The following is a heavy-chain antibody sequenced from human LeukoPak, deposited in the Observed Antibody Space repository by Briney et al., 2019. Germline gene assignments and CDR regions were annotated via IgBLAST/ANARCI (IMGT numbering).Heavy chain of an antibody. D-gene: IGHD4-17*01. J-gene: IGHJ4*01. V-gene: IGHV3-7*01. CDR1: GFIFSGYW. Sequence: GGSLRLSCAASGFIFSGYWMHWVRQAPGKGLEWVANIKQDGTEKYYVDSVKGRFTISRDNSKKSLYLQMNTLRAEDTAVYYCTTGGVTTVTAWGQGTLVTVSS. CDR3: TTGGVTTVTA. CDR2: IKQDGTEK.